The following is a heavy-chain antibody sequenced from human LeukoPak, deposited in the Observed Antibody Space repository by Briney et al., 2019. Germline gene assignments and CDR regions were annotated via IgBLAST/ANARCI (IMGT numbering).Heavy chain of an antibody. V-gene: IGHV4-39*07. CDR3: ARAQGNGYTPYYYGMDV. Sequence: RPSETLSLTCTVSGGSISSSSYYWGWIRQPPGKGLEWIGSIYYSGSTYYNPSLKSRVTISVDTSKNQFSLKLSSVTAADTAVYYCARAQGNGYTPYYYGMDVWGQGTTVTVSS. D-gene: IGHD5-24*01. J-gene: IGHJ6*02. CDR1: GGSISSSSYY. CDR2: IYYSGST.